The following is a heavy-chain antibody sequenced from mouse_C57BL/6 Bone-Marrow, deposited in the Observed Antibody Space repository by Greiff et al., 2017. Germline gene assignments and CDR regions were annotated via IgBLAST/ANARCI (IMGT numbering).Heavy chain of an antibody. CDR3: ARYRLRLFAY. CDR1: GFTFSSYG. CDR2: ISSGGSYT. V-gene: IGHV5-6*01. D-gene: IGHD2-4*01. Sequence: EVMLVESGGDLVKPGGSLKLSCAASGFTFSSYGMSWVRQTPDKRLEWVATISSGGSYTYYPDSVKGRFTISRDNAKNTLYLQMSSLKSEDTAMYYCARYRLRLFAYWGQGTLVTVSA. J-gene: IGHJ3*01.